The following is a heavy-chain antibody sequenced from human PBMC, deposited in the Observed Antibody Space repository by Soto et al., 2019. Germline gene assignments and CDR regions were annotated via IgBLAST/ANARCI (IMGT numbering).Heavy chain of an antibody. J-gene: IGHJ5*02. CDR1: GYTFTGYY. CDR2: INPNSGGT. V-gene: IGHV1-2*02. Sequence: ASVKVSCKASGYTFTGYYMHWVRQAPGQGLEWMGWINPNSGGTNYAQKFQGRVTMTRDTSISTAYMELSRLRSDDTAVYYCATFVGSSRGGNWFDPWGQGTLVTVSS. D-gene: IGHD6-6*01. CDR3: ATFVGSSRGGNWFDP.